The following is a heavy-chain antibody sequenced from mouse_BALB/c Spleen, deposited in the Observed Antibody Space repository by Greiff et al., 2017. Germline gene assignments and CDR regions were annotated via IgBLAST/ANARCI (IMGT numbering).Heavy chain of an antibody. CDR2: INPYYGST. CDR1: GYSFTDYI. D-gene: IGHD1-1*01. V-gene: IGHV1-39*01. J-gene: IGHJ2*01. Sequence: EVQLQQTGPELVKPGASVKISCKASGYSFTDYIMLWVKQSHGKSLEWIGNINPYYGSTSYNLKFKGKATLTVDKSSSTAYMQLNSLTSEDSAVYYCARLGGRDYFDYWGQGTTLTVSS. CDR3: ARLGGRDYFDY.